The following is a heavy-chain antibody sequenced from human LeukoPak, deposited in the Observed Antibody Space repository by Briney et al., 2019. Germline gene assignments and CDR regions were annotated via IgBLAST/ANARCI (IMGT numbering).Heavy chain of an antibody. J-gene: IGHJ5*02. Sequence: SKTLSLTCAVYGGSFSGYYWSWIRQPPGKGLEWIGEINHSGSTNYNPSLKSRVTISVDTSKNQFSLKLSSVTAADTAVYYCARAGWNRYNWNDLRNWFDPWGQGTLVTVSS. CDR1: GGSFSGYY. CDR2: INHSGST. CDR3: ARAGWNRYNWNDLRNWFDP. V-gene: IGHV4-34*01. D-gene: IGHD1-1*01.